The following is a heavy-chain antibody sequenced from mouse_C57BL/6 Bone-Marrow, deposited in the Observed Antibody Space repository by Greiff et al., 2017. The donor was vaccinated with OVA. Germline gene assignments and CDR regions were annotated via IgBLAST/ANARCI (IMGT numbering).Heavy chain of an antibody. D-gene: IGHD1-1*01. V-gene: IGHV1-39*01. Sequence: EVKLMESGPELVKPGASVKISCKASGYSFTDYNMNWVKQSNGKSLEWIGVINPNYGTTSYNQKFKGKATLTVDQSSSTAYMQLNSLTSEDSAVYYIARSNYGKNLDYWGQGTTLTVAS. CDR1: GYSFTDYN. CDR2: INPNYGTT. J-gene: IGHJ2*01. CDR3: ARSNYGKNLDY.